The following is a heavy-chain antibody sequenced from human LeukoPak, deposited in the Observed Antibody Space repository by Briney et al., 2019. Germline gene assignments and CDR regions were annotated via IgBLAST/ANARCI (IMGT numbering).Heavy chain of an antibody. CDR3: ARDYSGYDGFDY. Sequence: GGSLRLSCAASGFTFSSYGMHWVRQAPGKGLEWVAVIWYDGSNKYYADSVKGRFTISRDNSKNTLYLQMNSLRAEDTAVYYCARDYSGYDGFDYWGQGTLVTVSS. V-gene: IGHV3-33*01. CDR1: GFTFSSYG. D-gene: IGHD5-12*01. J-gene: IGHJ4*02. CDR2: IWYDGSNK.